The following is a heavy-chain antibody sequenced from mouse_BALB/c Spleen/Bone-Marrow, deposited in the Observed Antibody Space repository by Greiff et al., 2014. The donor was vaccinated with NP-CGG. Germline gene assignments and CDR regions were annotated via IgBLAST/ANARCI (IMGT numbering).Heavy chain of an antibody. J-gene: IGHJ2*02. V-gene: IGHV1-62-2*01. CDR2: FYPGSDCI. CDR3: ARRLYYFDY. Sequence: VQLEESGAGLVKPGASVKLSCKASGYTFTEFFIYWVKQRPGKGLEWIGWFYPGSDCIKYNEKFKAMATFTADISSSTVYMELSTVTSEDSSVYFSARRLYYFDYWGQGTSLTVSS. CDR1: GYTFTEFF.